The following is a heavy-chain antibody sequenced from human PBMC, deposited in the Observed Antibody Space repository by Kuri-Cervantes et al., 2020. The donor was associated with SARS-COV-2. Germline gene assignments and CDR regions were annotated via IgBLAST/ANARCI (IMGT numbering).Heavy chain of an antibody. CDR2: INHSGST. CDR1: GGSFSGYY. D-gene: IGHD1-26*01. J-gene: IGHJ4*02. V-gene: IGHV4-34*01. Sequence: SETLSLTCAVYGGSFSGYYWSWIRQPPGKGLEWIGEINHSGSTNCNPSLKSRVTISVDTSKNQFSLKLSSVTAADTAVYYCARARGWVGATKPFDYWGQGTLVTVSS. CDR3: ARARGWVGATKPFDY.